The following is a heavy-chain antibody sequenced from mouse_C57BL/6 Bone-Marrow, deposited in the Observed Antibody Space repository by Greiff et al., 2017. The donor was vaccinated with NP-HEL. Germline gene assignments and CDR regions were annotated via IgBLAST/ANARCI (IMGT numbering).Heavy chain of an antibody. CDR3: ARKGIPITTVVHWYFDV. V-gene: IGHV1-81*01. J-gene: IGHJ1*03. CDR2: IYPRSGNT. D-gene: IGHD1-1*01. CDR1: GYTFTSYG. Sequence: QVQLQQSGAELARPGASVKLSCKASGYTFTSYGISWVKQRTGQGLEWIGEIYPRSGNTYYNEKFKGKATLTADKSSSTAYMELRSLTSEDSAVYFCARKGIPITTVVHWYFDVWGTGTTVTVSS.